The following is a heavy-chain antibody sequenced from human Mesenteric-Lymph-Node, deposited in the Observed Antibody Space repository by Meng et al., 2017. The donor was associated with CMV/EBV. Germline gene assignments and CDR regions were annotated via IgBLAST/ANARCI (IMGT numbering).Heavy chain of an antibody. D-gene: IGHD6-13*01. V-gene: IGHV4-39*07. J-gene: IGHJ4*02. Sequence: GSLRLSCTVFGGSISSSSYYWGWIRQPPGKGLEWIGDFYYSGSTYYNPSLKSRLTISLDTSKNQFSLKLSSVTAADTAVYYCASRTRSNFDYWGQGTLVTVSS. CDR2: FYYSGST. CDR3: ASRTRSNFDY. CDR1: GGSISSSSYY.